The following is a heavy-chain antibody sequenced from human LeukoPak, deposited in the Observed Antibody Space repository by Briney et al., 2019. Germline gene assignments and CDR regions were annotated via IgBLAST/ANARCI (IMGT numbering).Heavy chain of an antibody. CDR2: ISHDGSNK. CDR3: ARETGWPYLYYYYGMDV. CDR1: GFTFSSYA. D-gene: IGHD6-19*01. V-gene: IGHV3-30-3*01. Sequence: GGSLRLSCAASGFTFSSYAMHWVRQAPGKGLEWVAVISHDGSNKYYADSVKGRFTISGDNSKNTLYLQMNSLRAEDTAVYYCARETGWPYLYYYYGMDVWGQGTTVTVSS. J-gene: IGHJ6*02.